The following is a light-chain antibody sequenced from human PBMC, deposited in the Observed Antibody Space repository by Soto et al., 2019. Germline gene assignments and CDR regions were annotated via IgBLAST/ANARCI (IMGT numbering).Light chain of an antibody. J-gene: IGKJ1*01. CDR3: QQYYSSPPT. Sequence: EILMTQSPATLSVSPGERATLSCRASQSVTGDLAWYQQKPGQAPRLLISGASTRATGIPARFSGSGSGTDFTLTISSLQSEDFAVYYCQQYYSSPPTFGQGTKVEIK. V-gene: IGKV3-15*01. CDR1: QSVTGD. CDR2: GAS.